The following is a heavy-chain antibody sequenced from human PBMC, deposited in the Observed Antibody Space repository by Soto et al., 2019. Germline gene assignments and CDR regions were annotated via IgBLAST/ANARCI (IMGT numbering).Heavy chain of an antibody. CDR3: GSSVAGTSFDY. D-gene: IGHD6-19*01. Sequence: ASVKVSCKASGGTFSSYAISWVRQAPGQGLEWMGGIIPIFGTANYAQKFQGRVTITADESTSTAYMELSSLRSEDTAVYYCGSSVAGTSFDYWGQGTLVTVSS. V-gene: IGHV1-69*13. J-gene: IGHJ4*02. CDR1: GGTFSSYA. CDR2: IIPIFGTA.